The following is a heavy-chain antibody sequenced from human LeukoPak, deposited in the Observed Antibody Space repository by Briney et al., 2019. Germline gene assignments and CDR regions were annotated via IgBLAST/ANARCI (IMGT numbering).Heavy chain of an antibody. J-gene: IGHJ5*02. Sequence: GASVKVSCKASGGTFSSYAISWVRQAPGQGLEWMGRIIPILGIANYAQKFQGRVTITADKSTSTAYMELSSLRSEDTAVYYCARERYSSSSGSDPWGQGTLVTVSS. CDR2: IIPILGIA. CDR1: GGTFSSYA. CDR3: ARERYSSSSGSDP. D-gene: IGHD6-6*01. V-gene: IGHV1-69*04.